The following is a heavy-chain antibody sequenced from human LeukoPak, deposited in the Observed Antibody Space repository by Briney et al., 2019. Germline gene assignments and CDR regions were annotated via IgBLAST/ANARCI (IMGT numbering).Heavy chain of an antibody. Sequence: SETLSLTCTVSGGSISSYYWSWIRQPAGKGLEWIGRIYTSGSTNYNPSLKSRVTMSVDTPKNQFSLKLTSVTAADTAVYYCARCHLPRGSYAIDYWGQGNLVTVSS. CDR3: ARCHLPRGSYAIDY. V-gene: IGHV4-4*07. J-gene: IGHJ4*02. CDR1: GGSISSYY. CDR2: IYTSGST. D-gene: IGHD1-26*01.